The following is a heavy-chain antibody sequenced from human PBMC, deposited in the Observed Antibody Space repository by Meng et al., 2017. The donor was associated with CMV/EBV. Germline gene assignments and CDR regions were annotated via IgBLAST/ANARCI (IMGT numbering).Heavy chain of an antibody. J-gene: IGHJ6*02. V-gene: IGHV3-7*01. D-gene: IGHD3-22*01. CDR3: ARELYYYDSSGYPRDYYYCGMDV. CDR2: IKQDGSEK. CDR1: GGSISSSSYY. Sequence: ETLSLTCTVSGGSISSSSYYWGWVRQAPGKGLEWVANIKQDGSEKYYVDSVKGRFTISRDNAKNSLYLQMNSLRAEDTAVYYCARELYYYDSSGYPRDYYYCGMDVWGQGTTVTVSS.